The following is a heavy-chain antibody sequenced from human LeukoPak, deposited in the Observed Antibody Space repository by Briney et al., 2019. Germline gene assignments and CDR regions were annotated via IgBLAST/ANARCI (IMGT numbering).Heavy chain of an antibody. V-gene: IGHV3-15*01. CDR3: TTHPGYESY. CDR1: GFTFNLAW. D-gene: IGHD2-15*01. J-gene: IGHJ4*02. CDR2: IKRNTQGATT. Sequence: GGSLRLSCATSGFTFNLAWMSWVRQAPGKGLEWVGRIKRNTQGATTDYAAAVKGRFTISRDDSKNTLYLRMNSLEIEDTGVYYCTTHPGYESYWGQGTLVTVSS.